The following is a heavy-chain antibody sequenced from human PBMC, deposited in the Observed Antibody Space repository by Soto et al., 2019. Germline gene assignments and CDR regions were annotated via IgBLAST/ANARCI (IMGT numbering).Heavy chain of an antibody. J-gene: IGHJ4*02. Sequence: QEHLMESGGGLVKPGGSLRLSCAGSGFIFSDYYITWIRRAPGKGLEWVSYINTLSSAIYYADSVKGRFTISRDNAKKSVYLQMNSLRAEDTAVYYCARRLPWQLRPLDSWGRGTLVTVSS. V-gene: IGHV3-11*01. D-gene: IGHD1-1*01. CDR1: GFIFSDYY. CDR2: INTLSSAI. CDR3: ARRLPWQLRPLDS.